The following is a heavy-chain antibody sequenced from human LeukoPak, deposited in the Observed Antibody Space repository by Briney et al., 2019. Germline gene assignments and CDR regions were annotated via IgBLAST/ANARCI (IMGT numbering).Heavy chain of an antibody. CDR3: AKLGSIKQWLATDY. CDR2: ITGSGGNT. V-gene: IGHV3-23*01. J-gene: IGHJ4*02. Sequence: GGSLRLSCAASGFTFSSYAMSWVRQAPAQGLELDSGITGSGGNTNYADSVKGRFTISRDNSKNTLYLQMNSLRAEDTAVYYCAKLGSIKQWLATDYWGQGTLVTVSS. D-gene: IGHD6-19*01. CDR1: GFTFSSYA.